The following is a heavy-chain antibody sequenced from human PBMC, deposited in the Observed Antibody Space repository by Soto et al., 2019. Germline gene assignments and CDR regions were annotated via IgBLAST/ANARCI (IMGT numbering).Heavy chain of an antibody. CDR3: ARVILEPYYYDFWSGYHNWFDP. Sequence: GGSLRLSCAASGFTFSSYWMSWVRQAPGKGLEWVANIKQDGSEKYYVDSVKGRFTISRDNAKNSLYLQMNSLRAEDTAVYYCARVILEPYYYDFWSGYHNWFDPWGQGTLVTVSS. CDR1: GFTFSSYW. V-gene: IGHV3-7*01. CDR2: IKQDGSEK. D-gene: IGHD3-3*01. J-gene: IGHJ5*02.